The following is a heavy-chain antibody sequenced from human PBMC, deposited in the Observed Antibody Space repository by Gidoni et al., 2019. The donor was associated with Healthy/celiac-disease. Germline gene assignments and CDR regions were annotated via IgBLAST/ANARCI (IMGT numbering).Heavy chain of an antibody. Sequence: EVQLLESGGGLVQPGGSLRLSCAASGFTFSCYAMSWVRQAPGKGLEWVSAIRGSGGSTYYADSVKGRFTISRDNSKNTLDLQMNSLRAEDTAVYYCAKGPYCSGGSCYYFDYWGQGTLVTVSS. CDR3: AKGPYCSGGSCYYFDY. CDR1: GFTFSCYA. CDR2: IRGSGGST. J-gene: IGHJ4*02. D-gene: IGHD2-15*01. V-gene: IGHV3-23*01.